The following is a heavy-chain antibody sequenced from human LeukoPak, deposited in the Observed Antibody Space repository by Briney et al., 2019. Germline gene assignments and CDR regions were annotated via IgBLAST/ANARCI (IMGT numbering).Heavy chain of an antibody. CDR2: IRFDGTED. D-gene: IGHD4-23*01. CDR1: TFTFNNFG. J-gene: IGHJ1*01. V-gene: IGHV3-30*02. CDR3: AKDRRGNMGTDVTPGWYFHE. Sequence: GWSLRLSCAASTFTFNNFGIHWVRQASGKGLDWIAFIRFDGTEDYYADSVKGRFTVSKDYSKNTVSLQMNSLGHEDTAVYYCAKDRRGNMGTDVTPGWYFHEWGQGTLVTVSS.